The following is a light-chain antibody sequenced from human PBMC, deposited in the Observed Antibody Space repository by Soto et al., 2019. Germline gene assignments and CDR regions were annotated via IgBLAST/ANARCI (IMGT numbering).Light chain of an antibody. J-gene: IGKJ1*01. CDR1: QGISSY. Sequence: DIKLTQSPSFLSASVGDRVTITCRASQGISSYLAWYQQKPGKAPKLLIYAASTLQSGVPSRFSGSGSGTEFTLTIRSLQPEDFATYYCQQLNSYHPWTFGQGTKVEI. CDR3: QQLNSYHPWT. CDR2: AAS. V-gene: IGKV1-9*01.